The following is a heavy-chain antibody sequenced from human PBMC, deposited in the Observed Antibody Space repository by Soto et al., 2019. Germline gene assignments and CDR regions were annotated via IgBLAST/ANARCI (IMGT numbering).Heavy chain of an antibody. Sequence: EVQLVESGGGLVQPGGSLRLSCSASGFTFSSYAMHWVRQAPGKVLEYVSAISSNGGSTYYADSVKGRFTISRDNSKNTLYLQMSSLRAEDTAVYYCVKGAQLLWFGELLGNYYSHYGMDVWGQGTTVTVSS. V-gene: IGHV3-64D*08. CDR1: GFTFSSYA. D-gene: IGHD3-10*01. CDR2: ISSNGGST. CDR3: VKGAQLLWFGELLGNYYSHYGMDV. J-gene: IGHJ6*02.